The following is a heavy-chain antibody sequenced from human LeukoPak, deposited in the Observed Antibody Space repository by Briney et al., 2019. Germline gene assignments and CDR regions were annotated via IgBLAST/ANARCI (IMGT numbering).Heavy chain of an antibody. CDR2: ISSRSSTT. J-gene: IGHJ3*02. CDR3: ARDRGGGYWNAFDI. CDR1: GFTFSNYS. V-gene: IGHV3-48*01. D-gene: IGHD1-26*01. Sequence: GGSLRLSCAASGFTFSNYSMNWVRQAPGKGLEWVSYISSRSSTTYYVHSVKGRFTISRDNAKNSLYLQMNSLRAEDTAVYYCARDRGGGYWNAFDIWGQGTMVTVSS.